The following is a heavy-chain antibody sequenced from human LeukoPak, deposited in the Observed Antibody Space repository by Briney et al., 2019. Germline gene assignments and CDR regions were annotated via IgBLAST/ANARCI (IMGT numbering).Heavy chain of an antibody. CDR3: AREERYSGYDSPFGLY. Sequence: GASVKVSCKASGYTFTSYGISWVRQAPGQGLEWMGWISAYNGNTNYAQKLQGRVTMTTDTSTSTAYMELRSLRSGDTAVYYCAREERYSGYDSPFGLYWGQGTLVTVSS. J-gene: IGHJ4*02. D-gene: IGHD5-12*01. CDR1: GYTFTSYG. V-gene: IGHV1-18*01. CDR2: ISAYNGNT.